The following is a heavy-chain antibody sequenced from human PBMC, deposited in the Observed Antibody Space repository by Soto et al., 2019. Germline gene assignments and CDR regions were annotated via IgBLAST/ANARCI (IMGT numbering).Heavy chain of an antibody. CDR1: GFTFSSYG. Sequence: WGSLRLSCEASGFTFSSYGMHWVRQAPGKGLEWVAIIWNDGSNEYYADSVKGRFTISRDNSKNTLYLQVSNLRAEDTAVYFCARDQTDSGGYSDSWGQGTLVTVSS. V-gene: IGHV3-33*01. CDR2: IWNDGSNE. J-gene: IGHJ4*02. CDR3: ARDQTDSGGYSDS. D-gene: IGHD3-22*01.